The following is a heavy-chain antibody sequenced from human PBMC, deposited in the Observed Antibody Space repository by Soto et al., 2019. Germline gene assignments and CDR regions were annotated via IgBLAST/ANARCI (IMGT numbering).Heavy chain of an antibody. Sequence: GGSLRLSCAASGFTFSSYAMSWVRQAPGKGLEWVSAISGSGGSTYYADSVKGRFTISRDNSKNTLYLQMNSLRAEDTAVYYCAKSQDIVVVVAATPFDYWGQGTMVTV. V-gene: IGHV3-23*01. CDR1: GFTFSSYA. CDR3: AKSQDIVVVVAATPFDY. J-gene: IGHJ4*02. D-gene: IGHD2-15*01. CDR2: ISGSGGST.